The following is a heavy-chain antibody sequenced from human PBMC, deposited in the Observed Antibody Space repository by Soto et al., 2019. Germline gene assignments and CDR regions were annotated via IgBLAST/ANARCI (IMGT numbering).Heavy chain of an antibody. D-gene: IGHD3-22*01. CDR3: STYIYSYARCTHWLLDS. V-gene: IGHV4-4*02. J-gene: IGHJ5*01. Sequence: SETLRDTYAGSGGTISRCNWWAWVRQPPGKGLEWIGEVFQSGSTNYNPSLKSRVTISVDKANNEFSLNLISATTADTAVYYCSTYIYSYARCTHWLLDSWCQCTLIT. CDR1: GGTISRCNW. CDR2: VFQSGST.